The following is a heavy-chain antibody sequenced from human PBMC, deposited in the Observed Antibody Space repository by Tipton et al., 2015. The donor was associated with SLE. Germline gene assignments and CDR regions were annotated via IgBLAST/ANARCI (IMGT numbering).Heavy chain of an antibody. V-gene: IGHV3-7*01. CDR3: ATRQGSGWYKSFDY. J-gene: IGHJ4*02. D-gene: IGHD6-19*01. Sequence: VQSGGSLRLSCAASGIILSNYEMNWVSQAPGKGLEWVANIKEDGGEKSYVDSVKGRFTISRDNAKNSLYLQMDNLRPEDTAVYYCATRQGSGWYKSFDYWGQGSLVTVSS. CDR2: IKEDGGEK. CDR1: GIILSNYE.